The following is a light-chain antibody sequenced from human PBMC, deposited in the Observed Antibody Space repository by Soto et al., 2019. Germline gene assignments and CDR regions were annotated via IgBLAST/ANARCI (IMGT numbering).Light chain of an antibody. CDR1: EDISNY. CDR2: AAS. J-gene: IGKJ1*01. Sequence: DIQMTQSPSSLSASVGDRITITCWASEDISNYLAWYQQKPGKVPKLLIYAASTLQSGVPSRFSGSGSGTDFTLTISSLQPEDVATYDCQKYNSAPRTFGQGTKVEVK. V-gene: IGKV1-27*01. CDR3: QKYNSAPRT.